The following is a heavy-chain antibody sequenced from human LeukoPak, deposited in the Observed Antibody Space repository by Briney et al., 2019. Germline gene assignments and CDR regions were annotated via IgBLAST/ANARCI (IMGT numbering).Heavy chain of an antibody. V-gene: IGHV1-69*05. CDR2: IIPIFGTA. CDR1: GGTLSSYA. J-gene: IGHJ4*02. Sequence: GSSVKVSCKGSGGTLSSYAISWGGQGPGQGRWWMGGIIPIFGTANYAQKFQGRVTITTDESTSTAYMELSSLRSEDMAVYYCARGRPALVVITYFDYWGQGTLVTVSS. D-gene: IGHD3-22*01. CDR3: ARGRPALVVITYFDY.